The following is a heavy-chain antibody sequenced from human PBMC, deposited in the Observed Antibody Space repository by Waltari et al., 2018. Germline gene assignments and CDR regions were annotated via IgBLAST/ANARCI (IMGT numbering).Heavy chain of an antibody. D-gene: IGHD4-4*01. V-gene: IGHV1-69*01. Sequence: QVQLVQSGAEVKKPGSSVKVSCKASGGTFSSYALSWVRQAPGQGLEWMGGIFPIFGTANYAQKCQGRVTITADESTSTAYMELSSLRSEDTAVYYCARLAFTVTTHYYYGMDVWGQGTTVTVSS. CDR2: IFPIFGTA. CDR1: GGTFSSYA. CDR3: ARLAFTVTTHYYYGMDV. J-gene: IGHJ6*02.